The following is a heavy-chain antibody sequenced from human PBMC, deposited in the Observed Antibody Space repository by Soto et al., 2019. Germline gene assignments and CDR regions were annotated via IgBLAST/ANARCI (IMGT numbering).Heavy chain of an antibody. V-gene: IGHV4-61*01. J-gene: IGHJ4*02. Sequence: QVQLQESGPGLVKPSETLSLTCTVSGGSVDSGNYYWSWVRQSPGKGLEWIGYIYNSGSTNYNPSLTRGVTQSVGMSKNQFFLKLSSVTTADTAVYYCARDPISGGWPNFDSWGQGILVTVSS. CDR1: GGSVDSGNYY. D-gene: IGHD6-19*01. CDR2: IYNSGST. CDR3: ARDPISGGWPNFDS.